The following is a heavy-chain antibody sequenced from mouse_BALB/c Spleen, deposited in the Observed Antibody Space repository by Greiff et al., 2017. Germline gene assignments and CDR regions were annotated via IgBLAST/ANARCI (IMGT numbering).Heavy chain of an antibody. D-gene: IGHD1-2*01. CDR1: GFSLTSSG. CDR3: ARENYGYNYAMDY. CDR2: IWAGGRT. Sequence: VQLVESGPGLVAPSQTLSISCTVSGFSLTSSGVHWVRQPPGKGLEWLGVIWAGGRTNYNSAHMSRLSISKDNSKSQVVLKMNSLQTDDAAMYYCARENYGYNYAMDYWGQGTSVTVSS. J-gene: IGHJ4*01. V-gene: IGHV2-9*02.